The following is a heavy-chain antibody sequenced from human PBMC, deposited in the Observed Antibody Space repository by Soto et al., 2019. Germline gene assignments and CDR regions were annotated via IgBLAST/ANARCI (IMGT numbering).Heavy chain of an antibody. CDR2: INPNSGGT. V-gene: IGHV1-2*04. Sequence: ASVKVSCKASGYTFTGYYMHWVRQAPGQGLEWMGWINPNSGGTNYAQKFQGWVTMTRDTSISTAYMELSRLRSDDTAVYYCASGSDYSNFWYFDYWGQGTLVTVSS. CDR1: GYTFTGYY. J-gene: IGHJ4*02. CDR3: ASGSDYSNFWYFDY. D-gene: IGHD4-4*01.